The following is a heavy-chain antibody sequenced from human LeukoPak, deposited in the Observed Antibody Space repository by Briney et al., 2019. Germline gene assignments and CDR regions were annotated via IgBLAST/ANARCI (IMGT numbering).Heavy chain of an antibody. D-gene: IGHD2-21*02. CDR1: GFTFSSYV. CDR3: ARLGRGGDCYCDY. Sequence: GGSLRLSCAASGFTFSSYVMNWVCQAPGEGLGWVSHINSSGNTIYYADSVKGRFTISRDNAKNSLYLQMNSLRAEDTAVYYCARLGRGGDCYCDYWGQGTLVTVPS. CDR2: INSSGNTI. V-gene: IGHV3-48*03. J-gene: IGHJ4*01.